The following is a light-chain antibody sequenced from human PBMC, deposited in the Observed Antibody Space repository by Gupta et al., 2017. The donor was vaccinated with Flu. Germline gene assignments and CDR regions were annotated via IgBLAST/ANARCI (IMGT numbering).Light chain of an antibody. Sequence: SYELTQPPSVSLSPGQTARITCPGDALPKQYAYWYQQKPGQAPVLMIYKDSERPSGIPERFSGSSSGTTVTLTISGVQAEDEADYYCQSAGSSSTYVVFGGGTKLTVL. J-gene: IGLJ2*01. CDR1: ALPKQY. CDR2: KDS. CDR3: QSAGSSSTYVV. V-gene: IGLV3-25*02.